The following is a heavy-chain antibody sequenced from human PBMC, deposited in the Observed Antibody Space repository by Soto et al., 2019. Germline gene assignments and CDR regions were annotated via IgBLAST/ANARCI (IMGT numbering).Heavy chain of an antibody. CDR2: MIYIGTT. CDR1: GVSVRSGEHY. Sequence: SDTLSLTCAVSGVSVRSGEHYWSWISQLTGKALEWIADMIYIGTTSYIPCLNNRVTISVVAFTQMFSLRLSAVTAADTAVYYCARGRGYGFGIDYWGQGTVVTGSS. D-gene: IGHD5-18*01. CDR3: ARGRGYGFGIDY. J-gene: IGHJ4*02. V-gene: IGHV4-30-4*02.